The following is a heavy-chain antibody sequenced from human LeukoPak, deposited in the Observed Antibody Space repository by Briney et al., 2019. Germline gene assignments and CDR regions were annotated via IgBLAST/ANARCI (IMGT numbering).Heavy chain of an antibody. V-gene: IGHV1-18*01. CDR2: IGAYNGNT. CDR1: GYTVTNYG. Sequence: ASVNVSCKASGYTVTNYGVSWVRQAPGQGLEWMGWIGAYNGNTNYAQKLQGRVTMTTDTSTSTAYMELRSLRSDDTAVYYCARDRRSSSSSSILFDYWGQGTVVTVSS. D-gene: IGHD6-6*01. CDR3: ARDRRSSSSSSILFDY. J-gene: IGHJ4*02.